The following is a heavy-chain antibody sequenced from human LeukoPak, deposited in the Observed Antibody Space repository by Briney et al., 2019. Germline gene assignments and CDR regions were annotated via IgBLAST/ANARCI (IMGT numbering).Heavy chain of an antibody. D-gene: IGHD6-6*01. Sequence: SETLSLTCTVSGGSISSYYWSWIRQPAGKGLEWIGRIYTSGSTNYNPSLKSRVTMSVDTSKNQFSLKLSSVIAADTAVYYCARDKSTWSIAAPWYFDLWGRGTLVTVSS. CDR2: IYTSGST. J-gene: IGHJ2*01. CDR1: GGSISSYY. CDR3: ARDKSTWSIAAPWYFDL. V-gene: IGHV4-4*07.